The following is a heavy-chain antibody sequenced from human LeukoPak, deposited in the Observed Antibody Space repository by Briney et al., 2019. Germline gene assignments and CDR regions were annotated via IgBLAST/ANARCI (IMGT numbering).Heavy chain of an antibody. V-gene: IGHV1-69*13. CDR2: IIPIFGTA. Sequence: SVKVSCKASGGTFSSYAISWVRQAPGQGLEWMGGIIPIFGTANYAQKFQGRVTITADESTSTAYMELSSLRSEDTAVYYCAVTKYSSSWYDYYYYYGMDVWGKGTTDTVSS. CDR3: AVTKYSSSWYDYYYYYGMDV. D-gene: IGHD6-13*01. CDR1: GGTFSSYA. J-gene: IGHJ6*04.